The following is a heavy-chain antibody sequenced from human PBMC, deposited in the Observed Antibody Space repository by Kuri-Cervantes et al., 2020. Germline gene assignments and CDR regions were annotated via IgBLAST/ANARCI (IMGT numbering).Heavy chain of an antibody. CDR2: IYYSGST. CDR3: AGTSMVRGVIRSHYYYYGMDV. J-gene: IGHJ6*02. CDR1: GGSISSYY. D-gene: IGHD3-10*01. V-gene: IGHV4-59*01. Sequence: SETLSLTCTVSGGSISSYYWSWIRQPPGKGLEWIGYIYYSGSTNYNPSLKSRVTISVDTSKNQFSLKLSSVTAADTAVYYCAGTSMVRGVIRSHYYYYGMDVWGQGTTVRLL.